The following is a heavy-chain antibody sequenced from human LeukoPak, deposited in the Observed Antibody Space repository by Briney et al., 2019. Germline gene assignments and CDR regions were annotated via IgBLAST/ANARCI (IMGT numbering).Heavy chain of an antibody. CDR3: ARDGGGNGDAFDI. V-gene: IGHV3-21*01. J-gene: IGHJ3*02. Sequence: NPGGSLRLSCAASGFTFSSYSMNWIRQAPGKGLEWVSSISSSSSYIYYADSVKGRFTISRDNAKNSLYLQMNSLRAEDTVVYYCARDGGGNGDAFDIWGQGTMVTVSS. D-gene: IGHD4-23*01. CDR1: GFTFSSYS. CDR2: ISSSSSYI.